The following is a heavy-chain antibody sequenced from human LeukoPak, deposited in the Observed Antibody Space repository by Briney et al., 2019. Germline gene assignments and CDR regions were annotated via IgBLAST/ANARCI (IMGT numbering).Heavy chain of an antibody. CDR3: AADPRSYSSSWRVVFAYYYGMDV. CDR1: GFTFTSSA. D-gene: IGHD6-13*01. J-gene: IGHJ6*02. CDR2: IVVGSGNT. Sequence: GASVKVSCKASGFTFTSSAMQWVRQARGQRLEWIGWIVVGSGNTNYAQKFQERVTITRDMSTSTAYMELSSLRSEDTAVYYCAADPRSYSSSWRVVFAYYYGMDVWGQGTTVTVSS. V-gene: IGHV1-58*02.